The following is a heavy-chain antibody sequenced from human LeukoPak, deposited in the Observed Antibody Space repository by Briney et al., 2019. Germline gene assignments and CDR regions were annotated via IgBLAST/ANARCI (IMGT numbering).Heavy chain of an antibody. CDR3: ARVNYGSGSYYCDY. CDR1: GFTFSSYS. V-gene: IGHV3-21*01. Sequence: GGSLRLSCAASGFTFSSYSMNWVRQAPGKGLEWVSSISSSSSYIYYADSVKGRFTISRDNAKNSLYLQMNSLRAEATAVYYCARVNYGSGSYYCDYWGQGTLVTVSS. D-gene: IGHD3-10*01. CDR2: ISSSSSYI. J-gene: IGHJ4*02.